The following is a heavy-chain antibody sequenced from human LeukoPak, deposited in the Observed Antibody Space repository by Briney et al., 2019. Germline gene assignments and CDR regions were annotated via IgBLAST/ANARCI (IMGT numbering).Heavy chain of an antibody. Sequence: PGGSLRLSCAASGFTFSNYWMSWVRQAPGKGLEWVASINQDGGEKYYVDSVKGRFTISRDNAKNSLFLQMNSLRAEDTCVYYCANRLDRVYGGNYLGEYYFDYWGQGTLVTVSS. CDR2: INQDGGEK. D-gene: IGHD1-26*01. CDR3: ANRLDRVYGGNYLGEYYFDY. CDR1: GFTFSNYW. V-gene: IGHV3-7*01. J-gene: IGHJ4*02.